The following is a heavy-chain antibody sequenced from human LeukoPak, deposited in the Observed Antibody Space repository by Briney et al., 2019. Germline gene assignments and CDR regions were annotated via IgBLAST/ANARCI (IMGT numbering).Heavy chain of an antibody. J-gene: IGHJ6*02. Sequence: GSLRLSCAASGFTFSSYAMSWVRQAPGKGLEWVSAISGSGGSTYYADSVKGRFTISRDNSKNTLYLQMNSLRAEDTAVYYCAKDGTGSWGMDVWGQGTTVTVSS. V-gene: IGHV3-23*01. CDR3: AKDGTGSWGMDV. CDR1: GFTFSSYA. CDR2: ISGSGGST. D-gene: IGHD1-14*01.